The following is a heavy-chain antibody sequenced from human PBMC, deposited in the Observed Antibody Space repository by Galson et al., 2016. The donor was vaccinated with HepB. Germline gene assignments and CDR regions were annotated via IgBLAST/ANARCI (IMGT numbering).Heavy chain of an antibody. CDR3: ARGSHYYDSSGPFAY. D-gene: IGHD3-22*01. J-gene: IGHJ4*02. CDR2: ISAHNGNT. CDR1: GYTFTSYG. Sequence: SVKVSCKASGYTFTSYGFSWVRQAPGQGLEWMGWISAHNGNTNYVQQFQGRVTMTTDASTSTAYMELRSLKSDDTAVYYCARGSHYYDSSGPFAYWGQGTPVTVSS. V-gene: IGHV1-18*01.